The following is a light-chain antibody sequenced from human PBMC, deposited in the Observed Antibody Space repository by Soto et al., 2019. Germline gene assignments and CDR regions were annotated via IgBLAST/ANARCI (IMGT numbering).Light chain of an antibody. J-gene: IGKJ1*01. Sequence: IQMTQSPSYLSASVGYSVTITCRASQSISSWLAWYQQKPGKAPKLLIYATSSLQSGVPSRFSCSGSGRDFTLTISSLQPEDFATYYCLQDYNYPRTFGQGTKVDIK. V-gene: IGKV1-6*01. CDR3: LQDYNYPRT. CDR1: QSISSW. CDR2: ATS.